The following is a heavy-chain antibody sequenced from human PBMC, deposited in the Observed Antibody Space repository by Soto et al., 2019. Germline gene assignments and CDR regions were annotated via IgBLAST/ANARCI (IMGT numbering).Heavy chain of an antibody. CDR3: ARTRAVWFDP. D-gene: IGHD6-19*01. CDR2: IYYSGST. J-gene: IGHJ5*02. CDR1: GGSISSSSYF. Sequence: QLQLQESGPGLVKPSETLSLTCTVSGGSISSSSYFWGWIRQPPGKGLEWIGSIYYSGSTYYNPSLKSRVTISVDTSKNQFSLKLSSVTAADTAVYYCARTRAVWFDPWGQGTLVTVSS. V-gene: IGHV4-39*01.